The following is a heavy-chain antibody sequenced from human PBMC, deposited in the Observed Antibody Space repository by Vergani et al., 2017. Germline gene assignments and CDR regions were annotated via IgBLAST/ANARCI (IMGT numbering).Heavy chain of an antibody. J-gene: IGHJ1*01. V-gene: IGHV3-48*03. CDR2: ISSSGSTI. Sequence: EVQLVESGGGLVQPGGSLRLSCAASGFTFSSYDMNWVRQAPGKGLEWVSYISSSGSTIYYADSVKGRFTISRDNAKNSLYLQMNSLRAEDTAVYYCASDCSSTSCYTSEYFQHWGQGTLVTVSS. CDR1: GFTFSSYD. D-gene: IGHD2-2*02. CDR3: ASDCSSTSCYTSEYFQH.